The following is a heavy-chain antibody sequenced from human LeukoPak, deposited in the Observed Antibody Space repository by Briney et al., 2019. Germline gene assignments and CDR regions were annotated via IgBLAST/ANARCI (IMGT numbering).Heavy chain of an antibody. D-gene: IGHD5-12*01. J-gene: IGHJ4*02. V-gene: IGHV7-4-1*02. CDR3: ARDRGGYMAY. CDR2: ISTSTGNP. CDR1: GYTFTIYA. Sequence: ASVKVSCKASGYTFTIYAINWVRQAPGQGLEWMGWISTSTGNPTYAPDFTGRFVFSLDTSVNTAYLQTNSLQPEDTAIYYCARDRGGYMAYWGQGTLVTVSS.